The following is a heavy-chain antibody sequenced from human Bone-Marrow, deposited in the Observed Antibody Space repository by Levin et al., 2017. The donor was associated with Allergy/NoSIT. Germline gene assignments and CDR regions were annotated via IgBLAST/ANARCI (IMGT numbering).Heavy chain of an antibody. CDR1: GFTFSSYS. Sequence: GESLKISCAASGFTFSSYSMNWVRQAPGKGLEWVSSISSSSSYIYYADSVKGRFTISRDNAKNSLYLQMNSLRAEDTAVYYCARDSGGSSRTHLAVYWGQGTLVTVSS. J-gene: IGHJ4*02. CDR3: ARDSGGSSRTHLAVY. V-gene: IGHV3-21*01. CDR2: ISSSSSYI. D-gene: IGHD6-13*01.